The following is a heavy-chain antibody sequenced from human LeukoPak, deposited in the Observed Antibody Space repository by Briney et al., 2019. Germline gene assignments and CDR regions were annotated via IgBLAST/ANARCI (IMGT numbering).Heavy chain of an antibody. CDR3: ARPFSSGWYPYSIGGLWFDY. CDR1: GGSFSGYY. CDR2: IYYTGST. J-gene: IGHJ4*02. D-gene: IGHD6-19*01. V-gene: IGHV4-59*01. Sequence: SETLSLTCAVYGGSFSGYYWSWIRQPPGKGLEWIGYIYYTGSTKYNPSLKSRVTISVDTSKNQFSLKLSSVTAADTAVYYCARPFSSGWYPYSIGGLWFDYWGQGTLVTVSS.